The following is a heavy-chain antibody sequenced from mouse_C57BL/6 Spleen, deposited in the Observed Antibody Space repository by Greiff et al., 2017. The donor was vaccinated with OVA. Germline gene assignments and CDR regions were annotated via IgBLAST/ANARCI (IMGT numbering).Heavy chain of an antibody. CDR3: ATSYYSNYAYWYFDV. V-gene: IGHV1-22*01. CDR2: INPNNGGT. Sequence: VQLQQSGPELVKPGASVKMSCKASGYTFTDYNMHWVKQSHGKSLEWIGYINPNNGGTSYNQKFKGKATLTVNKSSSTAYMELRSLTSEDSAVYYCATSYYSNYAYWYFDVWGTGTTVTVSS. CDR1: GYTFTDYN. J-gene: IGHJ1*03. D-gene: IGHD2-5*01.